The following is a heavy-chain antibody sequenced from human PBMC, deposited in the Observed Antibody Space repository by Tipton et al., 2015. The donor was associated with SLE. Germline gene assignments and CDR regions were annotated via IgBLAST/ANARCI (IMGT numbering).Heavy chain of an antibody. D-gene: IGHD2-2*01. CDR2: IYPSDSDS. V-gene: IGHV5-51*01. Sequence: VQLVQSGAEVKKPGESLKISCQGSAYIFANPWIVWVRQMPGKGLEWMGIIYPSDSDSRYSPSFQGQVTISADKSISTAYLQWSSLKASDTAMYYCARQVVPAPYYMDVWGKGTTVTVSS. CDR1: AYIFANPW. CDR3: ARQVVPAPYYMDV. J-gene: IGHJ6*03.